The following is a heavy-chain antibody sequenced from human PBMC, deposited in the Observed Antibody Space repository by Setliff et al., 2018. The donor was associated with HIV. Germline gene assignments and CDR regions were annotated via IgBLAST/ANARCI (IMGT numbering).Heavy chain of an antibody. D-gene: IGHD1-26*01. CDR2: IFTSGTI. CDR3: ATDVGATNRFDY. J-gene: IGHJ4*02. V-gene: IGHV4-4*07. Sequence: PSETLSLTCSVSGDSISRHNWSWIRRPAGKGLEWIGRIFTSGTINTNLSLRSRVTMSVDTSKNRIYLKMNSVTAADTAVYYCATDVGATNRFDYWGQGIRVTSPQ. CDR1: GDSISRHN.